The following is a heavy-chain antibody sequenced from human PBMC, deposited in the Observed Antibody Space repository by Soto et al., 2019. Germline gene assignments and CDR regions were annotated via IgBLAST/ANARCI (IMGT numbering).Heavy chain of an antibody. CDR2: ISYDGSNK. CDR3: ARRGSTVVTLYY. CDR1: GFTFSSYA. D-gene: IGHD4-17*01. Sequence: QVQLVESGGGVVQPGRSLRLSCAASGFTFSSYAMHWVRQAPGKGLEWVAVISYDGSNKYYADSVKGRFTISRDNSKNTLYLKMNSLRAEDTAVYYCARRGSTVVTLYYWGQGTLVTVSS. V-gene: IGHV3-30-3*01. J-gene: IGHJ4*02.